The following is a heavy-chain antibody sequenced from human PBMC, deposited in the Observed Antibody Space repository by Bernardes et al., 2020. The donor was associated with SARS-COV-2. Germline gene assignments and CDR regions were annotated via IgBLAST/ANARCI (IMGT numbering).Heavy chain of an antibody. Sequence: SVKVSCTASGYSFTGYYIHWFRQAPGQGLEWLGWINPISGATNYAQKFQGWVTMTSDTSISTAYMELSRLTPDDTAVYYCARDVGNTYGLYYFDFWGQGTPITVSS. J-gene: IGHJ4*02. CDR3: ARDVGNTYGLYYFDF. D-gene: IGHD5-18*01. CDR1: GYSFTGYY. CDR2: INPISGAT. V-gene: IGHV1-2*04.